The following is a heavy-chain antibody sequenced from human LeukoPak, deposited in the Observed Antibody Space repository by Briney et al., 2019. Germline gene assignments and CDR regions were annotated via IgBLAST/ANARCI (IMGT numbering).Heavy chain of an antibody. CDR2: IKSKTDGGTT. CDR3: TAIYYYDSSGYLLGS. CDR1: GFTFSNAW. J-gene: IGHJ5*02. Sequence: PGGSLRLSCAASGFTFSNAWMSWVRQAPGKGLEWVGRIKSKTDGGTTDYAAPVKGRFTISRDDSKNTLYLQMNSLKTEDTAVYYCTAIYYYDSSGYLLGSWGQGTLVTVSS. D-gene: IGHD3-22*01. V-gene: IGHV3-15*01.